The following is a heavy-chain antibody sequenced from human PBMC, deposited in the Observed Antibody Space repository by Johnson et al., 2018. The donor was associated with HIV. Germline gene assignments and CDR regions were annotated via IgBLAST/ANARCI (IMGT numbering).Heavy chain of an antibody. D-gene: IGHD1-20*01. J-gene: IGHJ3*02. CDR3: AKDMRYNWGSPFDI. Sequence: EVQLVESGGGVVRPGGSLRLSCAASGFTFDDYAMHWVRQAPGKGLEWVSGISWNSGSIGYADSVKGRFTISRDNSKNTLYLQMNSLRAVDTAVYYCAKDMRYNWGSPFDIWGQGTTVTVSS. CDR1: GFTFDDYA. V-gene: IGHV3-9*01. CDR2: ISWNSGSI.